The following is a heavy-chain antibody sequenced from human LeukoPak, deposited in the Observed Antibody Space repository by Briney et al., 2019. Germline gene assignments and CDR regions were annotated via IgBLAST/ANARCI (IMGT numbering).Heavy chain of an antibody. J-gene: IGHJ4*02. Sequence: SETLSLTCTVSGGSISSYYWSWIRQPPGKGLERIGYIYYSGSTNYNPSLKSRVTISVDTSKNQFSLKLSSVTAADTAVYYCARALSGYSYGYAYWGQGTLVTVSS. V-gene: IGHV4-59*08. D-gene: IGHD5-18*01. CDR1: GGSISSYY. CDR3: ARALSGYSYGYAY. CDR2: IYYSGST.